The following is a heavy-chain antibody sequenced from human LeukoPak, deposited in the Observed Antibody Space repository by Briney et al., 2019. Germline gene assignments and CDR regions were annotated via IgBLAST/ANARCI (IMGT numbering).Heavy chain of an antibody. CDR3: ARDCIAAAGKNDY. V-gene: IGHV3-21*01. Sequence: GGSLRLSCAASGLTFSSYSMNWVRQAPGKGLEWVSSISSSSSYIYYADSVKGRFTISRDNAKNSLYLQMNSLRAEDTAVYYCARDCIAAAGKNDYWGQGTLVTVSS. J-gene: IGHJ4*02. CDR2: ISSSSSYI. D-gene: IGHD6-13*01. CDR1: GLTFSSYS.